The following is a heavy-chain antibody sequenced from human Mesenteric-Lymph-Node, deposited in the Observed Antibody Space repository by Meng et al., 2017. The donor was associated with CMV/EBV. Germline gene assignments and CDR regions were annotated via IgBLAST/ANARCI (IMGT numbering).Heavy chain of an antibody. D-gene: IGHD1-26*01. J-gene: IGHJ4*02. V-gene: IGHV4-59*01. CDR2: IYYIGGT. CDR3: ARILVGSTINYLDY. CDR1: GGSISSYY. Sequence: LSLTCTVSGGSISSYYWSWIRQPPGKGLEWIGHIYYIGGTNYNPSLESRVTISIDTSKNQFSLRLSSVTAADTAVYYCARILVGSTINYLDYWGQGTLV.